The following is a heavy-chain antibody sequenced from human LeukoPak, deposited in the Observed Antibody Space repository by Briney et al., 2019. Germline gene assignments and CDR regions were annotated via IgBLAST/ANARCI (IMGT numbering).Heavy chain of an antibody. J-gene: IGHJ4*02. CDR1: GFTFSSYA. D-gene: IGHD3-22*01. CDR2: ISGSGGST. V-gene: IGHV3-23*01. Sequence: SGGSLRLSCAASGFTFSSYAMSWVRQAPGKGLEWVSAISGSGGSTYYADSVKGRFTISRDNSKNTLYLQMNSLRAEDTAVYYCAKDHLRGFSSGYFDYWGQGTLVTVSS. CDR3: AKDHLRGFSSGYFDY.